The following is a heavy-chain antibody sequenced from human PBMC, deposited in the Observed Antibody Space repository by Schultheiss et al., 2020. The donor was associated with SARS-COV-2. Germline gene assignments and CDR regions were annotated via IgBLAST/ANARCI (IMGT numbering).Heavy chain of an antibody. J-gene: IGHJ4*02. Sequence: SGPTLVKPTQTLTLTCTFSGFSLSTSGVGVGWIRQPPGKALEWLAHIFSNDEKSYSTSLKSRLTISKDTSKSQVVLTMTNMDPVDTATYYCALWDPRGLTFDYWGQGTLVTVSS. V-gene: IGHV2-26*01. CDR3: ALWDPRGLTFDY. D-gene: IGHD1-26*01. CDR2: IFSNDEK. CDR1: GFSLSTSGVG.